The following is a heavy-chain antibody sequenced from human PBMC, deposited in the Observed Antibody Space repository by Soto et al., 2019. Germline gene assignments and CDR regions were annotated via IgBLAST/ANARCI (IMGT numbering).Heavy chain of an antibody. J-gene: IGHJ6*02. Sequence: ASVKVSCKTSGDTFSAYYVHWARRAPGRGFQWLGWINPSNESTTYSQIFQGRITMTRDTSTNTAYMELSRLRSDDTAVYYCARAYCGGDCYSNYYYYYGMDVWGQGTTVTVSS. CDR1: GDTFSAYY. CDR2: INPSNEST. D-gene: IGHD2-21*02. CDR3: ARAYCGGDCYSNYYYYYGMDV. V-gene: IGHV1-2*02.